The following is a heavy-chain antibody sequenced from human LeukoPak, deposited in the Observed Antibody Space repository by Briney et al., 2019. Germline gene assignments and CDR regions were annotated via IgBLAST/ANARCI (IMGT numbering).Heavy chain of an antibody. J-gene: IGHJ5*02. CDR2: IYSGGST. CDR3: ARVGNSGYYDSTGYWASWFDP. CDR1: GFTFSSYA. V-gene: IGHV3-53*01. D-gene: IGHD3-22*01. Sequence: GGSLRLSCAASGFTFSSYAMSWVRQAPGKGLKWVSVIYSGGSTYYADSVKGRFTISRDNSKNTLYLQMNSLRAEDTAVYYCARVGNSGYYDSTGYWASWFDPWGQGTLVTVSS.